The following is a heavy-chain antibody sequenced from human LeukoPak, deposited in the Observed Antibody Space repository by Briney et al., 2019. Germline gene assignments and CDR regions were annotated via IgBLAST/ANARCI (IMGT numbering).Heavy chain of an antibody. CDR3: ARAQGDFWSVAPYNWFDP. J-gene: IGHJ5*02. D-gene: IGHD3-3*01. Sequence: PSETLSLTCTVSGGSISSGGYYWSWIRQHPGKGLEWIGYIYYSGSTYYNPSLKSRVTISVDTSKNQFSLKLSSVTAADTAVYYCARAQGDFWSVAPYNWFDPWGQGTLVTVSS. CDR1: GGSISSGGYY. CDR2: IYYSGST. V-gene: IGHV4-31*03.